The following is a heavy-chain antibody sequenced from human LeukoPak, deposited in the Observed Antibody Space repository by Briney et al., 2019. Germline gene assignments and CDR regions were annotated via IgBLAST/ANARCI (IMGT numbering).Heavy chain of an antibody. D-gene: IGHD3-3*01. J-gene: IGHJ4*02. Sequence: GSLRLSCAASGFTFSDYSMNWVRQPPGKGLEWIGSIYYSGSTYYNPSLKSRVTISVDTPKSQFSLKLSSVTAADTAVYYCARLNGQDADFWSGYKRCNFDYWGQGTLVTVSS. CDR1: GFTFSDYS. CDR3: ARLNGQDADFWSGYKRCNFDY. CDR2: IYYSGST. V-gene: IGHV4-38-2*01.